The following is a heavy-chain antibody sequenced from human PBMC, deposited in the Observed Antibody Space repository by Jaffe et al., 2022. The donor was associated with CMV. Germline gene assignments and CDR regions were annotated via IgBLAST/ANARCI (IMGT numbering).Heavy chain of an antibody. J-gene: IGHJ6*02. D-gene: IGHD2-2*02. Sequence: QVQLVQSGAEVKKPGASVKVSCKASGYTFTSYGISWVRQAPGQGLEWMGWISAYNGNTNYAQKLQGRVTMTTDTSTSTAYMELRSLRSDDTAVYYCARDPVRRCSSTSCYTADGTASTNYYYYYGMDVWGQGTTVTVSS. V-gene: IGHV1-18*01. CDR2: ISAYNGNT. CDR3: ARDPVRRCSSTSCYTADGTASTNYYYYYGMDV. CDR1: GYTFTSYG.